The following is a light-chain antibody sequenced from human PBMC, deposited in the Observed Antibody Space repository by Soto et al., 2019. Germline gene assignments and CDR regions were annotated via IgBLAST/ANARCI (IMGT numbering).Light chain of an antibody. V-gene: IGKV1-39*01. CDR3: QQSYSTPRD. Sequence: DIQMTQSPSSLSASVEDRVIITCRASQSISNHLNWYQQKPGRAPKLLIYAASSLQSGVPSRFSGSGSGTDFILTISSLQPEDFATYYCQQSYSTPRDFGQGTRLEIK. CDR1: QSISNH. J-gene: IGKJ5*01. CDR2: AAS.